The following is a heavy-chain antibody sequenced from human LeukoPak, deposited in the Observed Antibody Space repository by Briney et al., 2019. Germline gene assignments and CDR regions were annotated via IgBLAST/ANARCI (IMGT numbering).Heavy chain of an antibody. Sequence: GGSLRLSCAASGFTFSSYGVNWVRQAPGEGREWVSSICSSSSDISYADTVKGRFTISRHNAKNSLYLQMNSLRAEDTAVYYCSSFNPLWFATGHAFDIWGQGTMVTVSS. CDR1: GFTFSSYG. V-gene: IGHV3-21*01. CDR2: ICSSSSDI. J-gene: IGHJ3*02. CDR3: SSFNPLWFATGHAFDI. D-gene: IGHD3-10*01.